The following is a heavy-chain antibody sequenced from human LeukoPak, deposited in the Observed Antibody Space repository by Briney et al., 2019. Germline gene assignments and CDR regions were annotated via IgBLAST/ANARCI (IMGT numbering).Heavy chain of an antibody. CDR1: GFTFDDYA. CDR2: ISGSGGST. J-gene: IGHJ4*02. Sequence: GGSLRLSCAASGFTFDDYAMHWVRQAPGKGLEWVSAISGSGGSTYYADSVKGRFTISRDNSKNTLYLQMNSLRAEDTAVYYCAKADSPMGYRIAFDYWGQGTLVTVSS. D-gene: IGHD3-10*01. CDR3: AKADSPMGYRIAFDY. V-gene: IGHV3-23*01.